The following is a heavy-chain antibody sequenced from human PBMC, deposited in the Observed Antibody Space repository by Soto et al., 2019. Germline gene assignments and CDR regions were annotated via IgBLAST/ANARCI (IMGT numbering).Heavy chain of an antibody. D-gene: IGHD3-10*01. CDR3: ASSSGSYSPYFYYYYMDV. CDR1: GGSISSFY. CDR2: IYYSGST. V-gene: IGHV4-59*08. J-gene: IGHJ6*03. Sequence: PSETLSLTCTVSGGSISSFYWSWIRQPPGKGLEWIGNIYYSGSTNYNPSLKSRVTISVDTSQNQFSLKLSSVTAADTAVYYCASSSGSYSPYFYYYYMDVWGKGTTVTVSS.